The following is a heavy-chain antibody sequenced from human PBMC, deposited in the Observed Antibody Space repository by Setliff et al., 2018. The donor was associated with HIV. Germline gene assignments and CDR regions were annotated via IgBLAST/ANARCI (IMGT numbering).Heavy chain of an antibody. CDR3: ARSIYGSGSYPLDY. J-gene: IGHJ4*02. CDR1: GGSISYYH. CDR2: IYYTGFT. V-gene: IGHV4-4*07. Sequence: PSETLSLTCSVSGGSISYYHWSWIRQPAGKGLEWIGRIYYTGFTDCNPSLKSRLTMSVDTSKNQFSLKLSSVTAADTAVYFCARSIYGSGSYPLDYWGQGILVTVSS. D-gene: IGHD3-10*01.